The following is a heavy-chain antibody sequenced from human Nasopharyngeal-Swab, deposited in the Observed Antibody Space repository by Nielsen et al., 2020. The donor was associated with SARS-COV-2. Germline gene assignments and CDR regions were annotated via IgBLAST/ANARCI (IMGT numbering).Heavy chain of an antibody. CDR2: ISTTTATR. CDR3: ARGYCSSGSCYAKHYGMDV. CDR1: GLGFSNYE. J-gene: IGHJ6*02. Sequence: GGSLRLSCAASGLGFSNYEMNWVRQAPGKGLEWVSYISTTTATRYYADSVKGRFTVSRDNAKNSLYLQMNNLRAEDTAVYYCARGYCSSGSCYAKHYGMDVWGQGTTVTVSS. V-gene: IGHV3-48*03. D-gene: IGHD2-15*01.